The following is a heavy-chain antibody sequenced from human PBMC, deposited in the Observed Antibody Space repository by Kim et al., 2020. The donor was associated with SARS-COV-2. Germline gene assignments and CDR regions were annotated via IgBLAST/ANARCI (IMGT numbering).Heavy chain of an antibody. D-gene: IGHD6-13*01. J-gene: IGHJ5*02. Sequence: SVKVSCKASGGTFSSYAISWVRQAPGQGLEWMGRIIPILGIANYAQKFQGRVTITADKSTSTAYMELSSLRSEDTAVYYCARDSPNSSSWTSWFDPWGQGTLVTVSS. V-gene: IGHV1-69*04. CDR1: GGTFSSYA. CDR3: ARDSPNSSSWTSWFDP. CDR2: IIPILGIA.